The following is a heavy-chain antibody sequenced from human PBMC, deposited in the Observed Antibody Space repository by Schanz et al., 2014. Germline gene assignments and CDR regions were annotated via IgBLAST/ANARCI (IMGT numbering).Heavy chain of an antibody. CDR1: GYTLTNFA. V-gene: IGHV1-69*09. Sequence: QVQLVQSGAEVKKPGASVKVSCKASGYTLTNFAINWVRQAPGQGLEWMGRNIHVLGVTNYAQKFQGRLTITVDQSKTTAFMELSSLTSEDTALYYCARDGHSSIWDSYYFYGLDVWGQGTTVTVSS. CDR2: NIHVLGVT. CDR3: ARDGHSSIWDSYYFYGLDV. D-gene: IGHD6-13*01. J-gene: IGHJ6*02.